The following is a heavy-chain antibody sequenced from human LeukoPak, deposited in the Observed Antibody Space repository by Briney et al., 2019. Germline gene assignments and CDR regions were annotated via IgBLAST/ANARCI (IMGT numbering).Heavy chain of an antibody. V-gene: IGHV5-51*01. CDR1: GYSFTSYW. Sequence: GESLKISCKGSGYSFTSYWIGWVRQMPGEGLEWMGIIYPGDSDTRYSPSFQGQVTISADKSISTAYLQWSSLKASDTAMYYCATSRHYYGSGSYYKVGAFDIWGQGTMVTVSS. J-gene: IGHJ3*02. D-gene: IGHD3-10*01. CDR2: IYPGDSDT. CDR3: ATSRHYYGSGSYYKVGAFDI.